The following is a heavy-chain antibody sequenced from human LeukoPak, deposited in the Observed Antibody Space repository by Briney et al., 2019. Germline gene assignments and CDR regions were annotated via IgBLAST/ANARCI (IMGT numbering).Heavy chain of an antibody. J-gene: IGHJ5*02. CDR2: IYHSGST. Sequence: SGTLSLTCAVSGGSISSSNWWSWVRQPPGKGLEWIGEIYHSGSTNYNPSLKSRVTISVDKSKNQFSLKLSSVTAADTAVYYCARMVVVAATRRANWFDPWGQGTLVTVSS. V-gene: IGHV4-4*02. CDR1: GGSISSSNW. D-gene: IGHD2-15*01. CDR3: ARMVVVAATRRANWFDP.